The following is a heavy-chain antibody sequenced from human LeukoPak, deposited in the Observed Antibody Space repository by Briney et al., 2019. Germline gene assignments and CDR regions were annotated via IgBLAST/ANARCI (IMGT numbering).Heavy chain of an antibody. V-gene: IGHV4-59*08. Sequence: SETLSLTCTVSGGSISRYYWSWIRQPPGKGLEWIGYIYYSGSTNYNPSLKSRVTISVDTSKNQFSLKLSSVTAADTAVYYCARQELGNAFDIWGQGTMVTVSS. CDR3: ARQELGNAFDI. CDR1: GGSISRYY. D-gene: IGHD1-26*01. CDR2: IYYSGST. J-gene: IGHJ3*02.